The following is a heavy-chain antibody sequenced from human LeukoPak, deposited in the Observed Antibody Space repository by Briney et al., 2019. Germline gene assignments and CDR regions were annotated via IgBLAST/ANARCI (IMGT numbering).Heavy chain of an antibody. CDR2: IYYIGST. J-gene: IGHJ4*02. V-gene: IGHV4-59*11. CDR1: GASIRSHY. D-gene: IGHD1-26*01. CDR3: ARRLVTGSYEDYFDY. Sequence: SETLSLTCTVSGASIRSHYWSWIRQPPGKGLEWIGYIYYIGSTNYNPSLKSRVTISVDTTKNQFSLKLSSVTAADTAVYYCARRLVTGSYEDYFDYWGQGTLVTVSS.